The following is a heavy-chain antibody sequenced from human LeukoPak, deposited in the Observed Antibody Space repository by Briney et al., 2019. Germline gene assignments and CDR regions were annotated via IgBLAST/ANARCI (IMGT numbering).Heavy chain of an antibody. Sequence: QPGRSLRLSCAASGSTFSSYAMHWVRQAPGKGLEWVAVISYDGSNKYYADSVKGRFTISRDNSKNTLYLQMNSLRAEDTAVYYCAREQAFYSGYDYWGQGTLVTVSS. CDR2: ISYDGSNK. CDR1: GSTFSSYA. J-gene: IGHJ4*02. CDR3: AREQAFYSGYDY. D-gene: IGHD5-12*01. V-gene: IGHV3-30*04.